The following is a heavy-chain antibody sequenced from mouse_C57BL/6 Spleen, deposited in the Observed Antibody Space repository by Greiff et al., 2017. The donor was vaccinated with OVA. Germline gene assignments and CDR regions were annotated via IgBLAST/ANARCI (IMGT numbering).Heavy chain of an antibody. V-gene: IGHV1-64*01. CDR1: GYTFTSYW. J-gene: IGHJ3*01. CDR3: ARGDYGNYGGWFAY. CDR2: IHPNSGST. D-gene: IGHD2-1*01. Sequence: QVQLQQSGAELVKPGASVKLSCKASGYTFTSYWMHWVKQRPGQGLEWIGMIHPNSGSTNYNEKFKSKATLTVDKSSSTAYMQLSSLTSEDSAVYYCARGDYGNYGGWFAYWGQGTLVTVSA.